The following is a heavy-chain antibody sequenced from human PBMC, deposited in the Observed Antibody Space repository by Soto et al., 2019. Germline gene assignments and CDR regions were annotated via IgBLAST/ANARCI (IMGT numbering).Heavy chain of an antibody. CDR3: AAELGFGKLSVV. CDR1: GDTFKNFV. D-gene: IGHD3-10*01. CDR2: IIPLFGTT. Sequence: SVKVSCKASGDTFKNFVISWVRQAPGQGLEWMGGIIPLFGTTDFAQRFQGRLTITTDESTTTAYMELSRLGSEDTATYYCAAELGFGKLSVVWGQGTTVTVSS. J-gene: IGHJ6*02. V-gene: IGHV1-69*05.